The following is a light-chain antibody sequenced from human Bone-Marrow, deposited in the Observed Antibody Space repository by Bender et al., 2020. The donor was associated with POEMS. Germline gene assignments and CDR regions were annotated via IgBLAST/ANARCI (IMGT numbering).Light chain of an antibody. V-gene: IGLV2-23*02. CDR3: SSYAGAGTFV. CDR1: SSDLGTYDL. J-gene: IGLJ2*01. CDR2: DVT. Sequence: QSALTQPASVSESPGQSITISCTGTSSDLGTYDLVSWFQQHPGKAPKLIIYDVTKRPSGVSNRFSGSKSGDTASLTISGLQADDEAQYHCSSYAGAGTFVFGGGTKLTVL.